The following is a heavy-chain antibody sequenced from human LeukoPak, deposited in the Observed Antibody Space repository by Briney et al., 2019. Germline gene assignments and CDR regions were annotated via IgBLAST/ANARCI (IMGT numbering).Heavy chain of an antibody. D-gene: IGHD3-9*01. J-gene: IGHJ6*03. CDR2: IYYSGST. CDR3: ARHDGTRYFDWSPYMDV. CDR1: GGSISSSSYY. V-gene: IGHV4-39*01. Sequence: SETLSLTCTVSGGSISSSSYYWGWIRQPPGKGLEWIGSIYYSGSTYYNPSLKSRVTISVDTSKNQFSLKLSSVTAADTAVYYCARHDGTRYFDWSPYMDVWGKGTTVTVSS.